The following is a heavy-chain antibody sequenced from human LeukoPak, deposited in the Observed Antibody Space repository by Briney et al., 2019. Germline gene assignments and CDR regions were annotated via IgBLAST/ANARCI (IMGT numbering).Heavy chain of an antibody. V-gene: IGHV3-21*01. D-gene: IGHD2-2*01. CDR2: ISSSSSYI. J-gene: IGHJ6*03. CDR1: GFTFSSYS. Sequence: PGGSLRLSCAASGFTFSSYSMNWVRQAPGKGLEWVSSISSSSSYIYYADSVKGRFTISRDNAKNSLYLQMNSLRAEDTAVFYCARVVVAAGYYYMDVWGKGTTVTISS. CDR3: ARVVVAAGYYYMDV.